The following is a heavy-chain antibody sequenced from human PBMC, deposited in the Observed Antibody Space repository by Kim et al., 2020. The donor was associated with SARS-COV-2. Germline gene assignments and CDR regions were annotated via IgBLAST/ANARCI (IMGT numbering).Heavy chain of an antibody. J-gene: IGHJ1*01. D-gene: IGHD1-1*01. CDR2: ISWNSGSI. CDR1: GFTFDDYA. CDR3: AKDVRVLHWNHDQPQYFPH. Sequence: GGSLRLSCAASGFTFDDYAMHWVRQAPGKGLEWVSGISWNSGSIGYADSVKGRFTISRDNAKNSLYLQMNSLRAEDTALYYCAKDVRVLHWNHDQPQYFPHSGPGALVTLSS. V-gene: IGHV3-9*01.